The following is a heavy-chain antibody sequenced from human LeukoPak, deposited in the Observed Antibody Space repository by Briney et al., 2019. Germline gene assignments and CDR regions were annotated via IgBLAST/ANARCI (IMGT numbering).Heavy chain of an antibody. D-gene: IGHD3-10*01. CDR2: IKQDGSEK. Sequence: GGSLRLSCTASRFTFSSYWMNWVRQAPGNGLEWVANIKQDGSEKYYVDSVKGRFTISRDNAKNSLYLQMNSLRAEDTAVYYCARSINYYGSGSYGYWGQGTLVTVSS. V-gene: IGHV3-7*01. J-gene: IGHJ4*02. CDR3: ARSINYYGSGSYGY. CDR1: RFTFSSYW.